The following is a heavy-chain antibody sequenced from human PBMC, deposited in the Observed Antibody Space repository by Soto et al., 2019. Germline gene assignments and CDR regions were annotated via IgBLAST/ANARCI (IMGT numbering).Heavy chain of an antibody. V-gene: IGHV1-69*13. J-gene: IGHJ6*02. CDR2: IIPIFGTA. D-gene: IGHD2-8*01. CDR3: ARGLDIVLMVYAITPYYYYGMDV. Sequence: ASVKVSCKASGGTFSSYAISWVRQAPGQGLEWMGGIIPIFGTANYAQKFQGRVTITADESTSTAYMDLSSLRSEDTAVYYCARGLDIVLMVYAITPYYYYGMDVWGQGTTVTVSS. CDR1: GGTFSSYA.